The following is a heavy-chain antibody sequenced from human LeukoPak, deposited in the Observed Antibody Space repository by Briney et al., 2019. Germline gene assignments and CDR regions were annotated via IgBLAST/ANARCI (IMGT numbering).Heavy chain of an antibody. Sequence: PSETLSLTCAVSGYSISSGYYWGWIRQPPGKGLEGIGSIYHSGSTYYNPSLKSRVTISVDTSKNQFSLKLSSVTAADTAVYYCAIGREYYYDSSGYGAFDIWGQGTMVTVSS. CDR1: GYSISSGYY. V-gene: IGHV4-38-2*01. CDR3: AIGREYYYDSSGYGAFDI. CDR2: IYHSGST. J-gene: IGHJ3*02. D-gene: IGHD3-22*01.